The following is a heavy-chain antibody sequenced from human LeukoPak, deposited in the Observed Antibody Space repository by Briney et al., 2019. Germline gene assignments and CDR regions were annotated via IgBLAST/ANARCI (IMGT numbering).Heavy chain of an antibody. CDR2: ISAYNGNT. CDR1: GYTFTSYG. Sequence: ASVKVSCKASGYTFTSYGIGWVRQAPGQGLEWMGWISAYNGNTNYAQKLQGRVTMTTDTSTSTAYMELRSLRSDDTAVYYCARGSRQLDYYYYYMDVWGKGTTVTVSS. D-gene: IGHD6-13*01. CDR3: ARGSRQLDYYYYYMDV. V-gene: IGHV1-18*01. J-gene: IGHJ6*03.